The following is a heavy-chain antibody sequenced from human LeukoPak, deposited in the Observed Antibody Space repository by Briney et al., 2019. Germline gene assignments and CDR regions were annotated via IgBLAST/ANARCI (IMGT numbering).Heavy chain of an antibody. V-gene: IGHV1-24*01. D-gene: IGHD3-22*01. J-gene: IGHJ3*02. CDR3: AREGMIRDYYDSSGYYREFEDPSHDAFDI. CDR2: FDPEDGET. Sequence: ASVKVSCKVSGYTLTELSMHWVRQAPGKGLEWMGGFDPEDGETIYAQKFQGRVTMTEDTTTDTAYMELSSLRSEDTAVYYCAREGMIRDYYDSSGYYREFEDPSHDAFDIWGQGTMVTVSS. CDR1: GYTLTELS.